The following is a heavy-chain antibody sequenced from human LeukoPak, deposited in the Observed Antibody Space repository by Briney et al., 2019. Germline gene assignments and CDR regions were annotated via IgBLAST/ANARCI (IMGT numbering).Heavy chain of an antibody. CDR3: ARDSEHVDY. CDR2: ISSSSSYT. J-gene: IGHJ4*02. V-gene: IGHV3-11*06. Sequence: PGGSLRLSCAASGFTFSDYYMSWIRQAPGKGLEWVSYISSSSSYTNHADSVKGRFTISRDNAKNSLYLQMNSLRAEDTAVYYCARDSEHVDYWGQGTLVTVSS. CDR1: GFTFSDYY.